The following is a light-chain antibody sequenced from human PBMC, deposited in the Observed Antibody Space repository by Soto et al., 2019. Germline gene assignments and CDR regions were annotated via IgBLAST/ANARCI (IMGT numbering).Light chain of an antibody. CDR1: QSVSSN. Sequence: EIVMTQSPATLSVSPGERATLSCRASQSVSSNLAWYQQKPGQAPRLLIYGASTRATGIPARFSGSGSGTEFTLTISSLQSEDFAVYYCQQYNNWWRTFGQGTKVGIK. CDR2: GAS. CDR3: QQYNNWWRT. J-gene: IGKJ1*01. V-gene: IGKV3-15*01.